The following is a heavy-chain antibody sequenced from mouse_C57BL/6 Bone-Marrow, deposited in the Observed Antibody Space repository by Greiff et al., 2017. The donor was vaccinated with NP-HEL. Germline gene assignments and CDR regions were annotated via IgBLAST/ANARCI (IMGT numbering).Heavy chain of an antibody. CDR1: GYTFTDYY. CDR2: INPNNGGT. V-gene: IGHV1-26*01. CDR3: ASPYYGSSSYYFDY. J-gene: IGHJ2*01. Sequence: VQLKESGPELVKPGASVKISCKASGYTFTDYYMNWVKQSHGKSLEWIGDINPNNGGTSYNQKFKGKATLTVDKSSSTAYMELRSLTSEDSAVYYCASPYYGSSSYYFDYWGQGTTLTVSS. D-gene: IGHD1-1*01.